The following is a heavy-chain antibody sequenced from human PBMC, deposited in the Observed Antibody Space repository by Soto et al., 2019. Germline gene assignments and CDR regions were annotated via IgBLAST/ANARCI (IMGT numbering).Heavy chain of an antibody. CDR1: GFTLSDYS. D-gene: IGHD6-19*01. J-gene: IGHJ6*03. CDR2: ISSRATII. V-gene: IGHV3-11*01. Sequence: QVQLVESGGGLVKPGGSLRLSCEASGFTLSDYSMTWIRQAPGKGLEWISYISSRATIIYYADSVKGRFTISRDNAKTSLYLQMNSLRADDTAVYYCARAVKQWLVGGDYYYYYMDVWGKGTTVTVSS. CDR3: ARAVKQWLVGGDYYYYYMDV.